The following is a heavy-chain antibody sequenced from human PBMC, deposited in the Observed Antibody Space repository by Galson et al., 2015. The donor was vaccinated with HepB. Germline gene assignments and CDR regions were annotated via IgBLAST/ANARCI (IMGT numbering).Heavy chain of an antibody. J-gene: IGHJ5*02. CDR2: ISSNGGST. CDR1: GFTFSSYA. CDR3: VKPFPVVVVAAGFSWFDP. V-gene: IGHV3-64D*06. D-gene: IGHD2-15*01. Sequence: SLRLSCAASGFTFSSYAMHWVRQAPGKGLEYVSAISSNGGSTYYADSVKGRFTISRDNSKNTLYLQMSSLRAEDTAVYYCVKPFPVVVVAAGFSWFDPWGQGTLVTVSS.